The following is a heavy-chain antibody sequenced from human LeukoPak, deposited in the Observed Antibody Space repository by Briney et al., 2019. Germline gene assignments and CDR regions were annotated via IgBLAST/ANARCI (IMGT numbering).Heavy chain of an antibody. Sequence: SETLSLTCTVSGGSISSYYWSWIRQPPGKGLEWIGYIYYSGSTNYNPSLKSRVTISVDTSKNRFSLKLSSVTAADTAVYYCARAPSLIPGYYYYMDVWGKGTTVTVSS. D-gene: IGHD3-16*01. J-gene: IGHJ6*03. CDR2: IYYSGST. V-gene: IGHV4-59*01. CDR3: ARAPSLIPGYYYYMDV. CDR1: GGSISSYY.